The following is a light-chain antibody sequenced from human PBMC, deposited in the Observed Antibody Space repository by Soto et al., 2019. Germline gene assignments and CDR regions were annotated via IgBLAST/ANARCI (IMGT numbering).Light chain of an antibody. CDR2: GAS. J-gene: IGKJ1*01. Sequence: ETVLNQSPGTLSLSPGERATLSCRASHTIRSNYLAWYRQTPGQAPRLLIYGASNRATGIADRFSGSGSGTDFTLIISRLEPEDFALYYCQQYGSSPWTFGQGTKVEIK. V-gene: IGKV3-20*01. CDR1: HTIRSNY. CDR3: QQYGSSPWT.